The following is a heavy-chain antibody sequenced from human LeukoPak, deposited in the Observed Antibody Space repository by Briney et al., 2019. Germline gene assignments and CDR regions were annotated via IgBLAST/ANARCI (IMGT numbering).Heavy chain of an antibody. CDR2: INPDGSST. J-gene: IGHJ4*02. CDR3: ATPGIRDQYDFDS. Sequence: GGSLRLSCAASAATFSSYWMHWVRQAPGKGLVWVSRINPDGSSTNYADSVKGRFTISRDNVKNTLYLQMNSQRAEDTAVYYCATPGIRDQYDFDSWGQGTLVTVSS. CDR1: AATFSSYW. D-gene: IGHD6-13*01. V-gene: IGHV3-74*01.